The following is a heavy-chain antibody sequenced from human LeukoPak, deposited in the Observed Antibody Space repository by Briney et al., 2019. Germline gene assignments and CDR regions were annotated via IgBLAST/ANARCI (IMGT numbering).Heavy chain of an antibody. D-gene: IGHD3-10*01. CDR3: ANSYSPPHY. CDR2: INTDGSDT. CDR1: GFTSGNSW. V-gene: IGHV3-74*01. J-gene: IGHJ4*02. Sequence: PGGSLRLSCAASGFTSGNSWMNWVRHAPGKRLVWVSRINTDGSDTTYADSVKGRFTISRDNAKNTLYLQMNSLRAEDSAVYYCANSYSPPHYWGQGTLVTVSS.